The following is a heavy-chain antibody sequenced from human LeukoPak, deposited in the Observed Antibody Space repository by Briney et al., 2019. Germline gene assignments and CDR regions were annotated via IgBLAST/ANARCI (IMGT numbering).Heavy chain of an antibody. CDR2: VKTDGSSV. V-gene: IGHV3-74*01. Sequence: GGSLRLSCAASGFTFSSHWMHWVPQAPGKGLMWVSRVKTDGSSVSYADSVKSRFTISRDYAKNTLYLQMNSLGAGGAAVYYCARGYGAFVDYWGQGTLVTVSS. CDR1: GFTFSSHW. CDR3: ARGYGAFVDY. D-gene: IGHD4/OR15-4a*01. J-gene: IGHJ4*02.